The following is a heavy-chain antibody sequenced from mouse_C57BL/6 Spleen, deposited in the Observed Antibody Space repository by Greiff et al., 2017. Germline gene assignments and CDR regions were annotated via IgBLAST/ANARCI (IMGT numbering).Heavy chain of an antibody. J-gene: IGHJ1*03. V-gene: IGHV1-19*01. CDR2: INPYNGGT. CDR3: ARSESGYDGYFDV. Sequence: EVQLKESGPVLVKPGASVKMSCKASGYTFTDYYMNWVKQSHGKSLEWIGVINPYNGGTSYNQKFKGKATLTVDKSSSTAYMVLNSLTSEDSAVYYCARSESGYDGYFDVWGTGTTVTVSS. D-gene: IGHD2-2*01. CDR1: GYTFTDYY.